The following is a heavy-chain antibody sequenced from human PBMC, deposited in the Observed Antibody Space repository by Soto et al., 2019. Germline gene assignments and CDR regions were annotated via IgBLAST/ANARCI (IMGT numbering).Heavy chain of an antibody. CDR2: IIPIFGTA. CDR3: AGGGVVTRPYCFAY. Sequence: VQLVQSGAEVKKPGSSVKVSCKASGGTFSSYAISWVRQAPGQGLEWMGGIIPIFGTANYAHKFQGRVTITADESTSTAYMELSSLRAQDTAVYYCAGGGVVTRPYCFAYWGQGGLVTVTS. V-gene: IGHV1-69*01. J-gene: IGHJ4*02. CDR1: GGTFSSYA. D-gene: IGHD2-21*02.